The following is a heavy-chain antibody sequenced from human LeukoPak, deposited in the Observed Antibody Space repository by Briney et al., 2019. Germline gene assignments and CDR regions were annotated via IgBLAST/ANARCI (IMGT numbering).Heavy chain of an antibody. D-gene: IGHD6-6*01. V-gene: IGHV1-2*02. Sequence: ASVTVSFKASGYTFTVYYMHWVRQAPGQGVEWMGWINPNSGGTNYAQKFQGRVTMTRDTSISTAYMELSRLRSDDTAVYYCARVQAARPSYYYMDVWGKGTTVTVSS. CDR3: ARVQAARPSYYYMDV. CDR1: GYTFTVYY. J-gene: IGHJ6*03. CDR2: INPNSGGT.